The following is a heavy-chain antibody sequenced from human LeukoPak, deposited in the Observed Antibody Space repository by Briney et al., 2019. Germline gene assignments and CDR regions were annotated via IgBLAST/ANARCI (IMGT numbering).Heavy chain of an antibody. D-gene: IGHD6-19*01. V-gene: IGHV5-51*01. CDR1: GYSFTTYW. J-gene: IGHJ6*03. CDR2: IYPGDSDT. CDR3: ARLYTSGWYPPGYYYHYYMDV. Sequence: GESLKISCKGSGYSFTTYWIAWVRQMPGKGLEWMGIIYPGDSDTTYSPSFQGQVTISADKSISTAYLQWSSLKASDTAIYYCARLYTSGWYPPGYYYHYYMDVWGKGTTVTISS.